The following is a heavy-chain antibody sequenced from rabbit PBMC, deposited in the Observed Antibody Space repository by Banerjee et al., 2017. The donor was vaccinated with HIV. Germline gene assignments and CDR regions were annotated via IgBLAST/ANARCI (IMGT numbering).Heavy chain of an antibody. CDR3: VRSPYAGGSGYGLYYFNL. J-gene: IGHJ4*01. D-gene: IGHD1-1*01. CDR1: GIDFSSYG. Sequence: QEQLVESGGGLVTLGGSLKLSCKASGIDFSSYGISWVRQAPGKGLEWIAYIYPDYGSTDYASWVNGRFTISLDNAQNTVFLQMTSLTAADTATYFCVRSPYAGGSGYGLYYFNLWGQGTLVTVS. CDR2: IYPDYGST. V-gene: IGHV1S47*01.